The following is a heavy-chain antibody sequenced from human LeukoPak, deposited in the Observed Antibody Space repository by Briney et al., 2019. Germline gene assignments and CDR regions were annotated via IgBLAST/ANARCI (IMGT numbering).Heavy chain of an antibody. CDR3: ARGLAAAGTLGFDY. J-gene: IGHJ4*02. Sequence: GGSLRLSCAASGFTVSSNYMSWVRQAPGKGLERVSVIYSDGRTYHADSVKGRFTISRDNSKSMVYLQTNRLRVEDTAVYYCARGLAAAGTLGFDYWGQGTLVTVSS. D-gene: IGHD6-13*01. CDR1: GFTVSSNY. CDR2: IYSDGRT. V-gene: IGHV3-66*02.